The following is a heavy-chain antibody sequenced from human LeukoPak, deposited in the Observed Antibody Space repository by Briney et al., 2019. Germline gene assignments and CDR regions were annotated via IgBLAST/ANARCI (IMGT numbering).Heavy chain of an antibody. CDR3: ATTTSSGWVPFDY. Sequence: GGSLRLSCVASGFNFYSFPMNWVRQAPGKGLEWVSYISTGGSTIYYRDSVRGRFTISRDNAKNTLYLQMNNLTAEDTAVYYCATTTSSGWVPFDYWGQGTLVAVSS. CDR1: GFNFYSFP. J-gene: IGHJ4*02. CDR2: ISTGGSTI. D-gene: IGHD6-25*01. V-gene: IGHV3-48*01.